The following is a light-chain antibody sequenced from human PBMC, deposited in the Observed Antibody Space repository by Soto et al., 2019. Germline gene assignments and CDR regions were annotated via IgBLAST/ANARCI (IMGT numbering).Light chain of an antibody. CDR1: ERVSTN. J-gene: IGKJ1*01. CDR2: GAS. Sequence: EIEMTQSPATLSLAPGERVTLSCRASERVSTNLAWYQQKAGQAPRLLIYGASTRATGIPARFSGSGYGTEFTLTISSRKSEDFAVYYCQQYSIWRTLGQGTKVEIK. V-gene: IGKV3-15*01. CDR3: QQYSIWRT.